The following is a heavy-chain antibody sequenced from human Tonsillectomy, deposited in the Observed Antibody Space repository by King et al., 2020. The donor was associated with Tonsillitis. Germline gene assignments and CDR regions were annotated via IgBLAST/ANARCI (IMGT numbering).Heavy chain of an antibody. CDR2: ISYDGSNK. D-gene: IGHD3-9*01. Sequence: VQLVESGGGVVQPGRSLRLSCAASGFTFNNYAMHWVRQAPGKGLEWVAVISYDGSNKYYADSVKGRFTISRDNSKNTLYLQMNSLRAEDTAVYYCAKAGAGASSYFVPGNAFDIWGQGTMVTVSS. CDR3: AKAGAGASSYFVPGNAFDI. CDR1: GFTFNNYA. J-gene: IGHJ3*02. V-gene: IGHV3-30-3*01.